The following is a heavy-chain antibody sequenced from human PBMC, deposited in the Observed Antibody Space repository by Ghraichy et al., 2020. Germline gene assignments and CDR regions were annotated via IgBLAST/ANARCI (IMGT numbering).Heavy chain of an antibody. D-gene: IGHD3-10*01. CDR3: AKDFYEVRGVTKNYYFYYMDV. CDR1: GFIFINYG. J-gene: IGHJ6*03. CDR2: ISYDGSKK. Sequence: GESLRLSCAASGFIFINYGMHWVRQAPGKGLEWVAVISYDGSKKFYADSVKGRFTISRDNSKNTLSLQMNSLRAEDTAVYYCAKDFYEVRGVTKNYYFYYMDVWGKGTTVSVSS. V-gene: IGHV3-30*18.